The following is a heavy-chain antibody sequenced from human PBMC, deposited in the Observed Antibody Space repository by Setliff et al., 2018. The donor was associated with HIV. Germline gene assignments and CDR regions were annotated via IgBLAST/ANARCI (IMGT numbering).Heavy chain of an antibody. CDR2: ISTYSGHT. CDR3: ARVLWPYSSSRFDY. Sequence: AASVKVSCKTSGFTFTSYGITWVRQAPGQGLEWMGWISTYSGHTNYAQKLQGRVNMTTDTSTSTAYMELRSLRSDDTAVYYCARVLWPYSSSRFDYWGQGTLVTVSS. J-gene: IGHJ4*02. V-gene: IGHV1-18*01. CDR1: GFTFTSYG. D-gene: IGHD6-6*01.